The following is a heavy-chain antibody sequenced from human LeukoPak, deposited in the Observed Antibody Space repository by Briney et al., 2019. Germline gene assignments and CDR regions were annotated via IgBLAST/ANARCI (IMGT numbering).Heavy chain of an antibody. J-gene: IGHJ4*02. CDR1: GGSFSGYY. CDR3: ARVNWNDAAYYFDY. Sequence: PSETLSLTCAVYGGSFSGYYWSWIRQPPGKGLEWIGEINHSGSTNYNPSLKSRVTMSVDTSKNQFSLKLSSVTAADTAVYYCARVNWNDAAYYFDYWGQGTLVTVSS. V-gene: IGHV4-34*01. CDR2: INHSGST. D-gene: IGHD1-20*01.